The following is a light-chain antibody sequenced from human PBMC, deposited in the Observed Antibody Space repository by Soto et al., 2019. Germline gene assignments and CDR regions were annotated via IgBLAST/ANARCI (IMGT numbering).Light chain of an antibody. J-gene: IGLJ2*01. CDR3: SSYAGSSVV. Sequence: QSALTQPPSASGSPGQSVTISCTGTSSDVGSYNLVSWHQQHPGKAPKVMIYGVSQRPSGVPDRFSGSKSGNTASLTVSGLQAEDEADYYCSSYAGSSVVFGAATKLTVL. CDR1: SSDVGSYNL. CDR2: GVS. V-gene: IGLV2-8*01.